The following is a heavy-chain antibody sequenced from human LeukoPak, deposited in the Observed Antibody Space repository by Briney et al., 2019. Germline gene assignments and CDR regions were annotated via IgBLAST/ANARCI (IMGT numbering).Heavy chain of an antibody. Sequence: SETLSLTCAVYGGSFSGYYWSWIRQPPGKGLEWIGEINHSGSTNYNPSLKSRVTISVDTSKNQFSLKLSSVTAADTAVYYCARANEWEPRYYYYYMDVWGKGTTVTVSS. CDR2: INHSGST. J-gene: IGHJ6*03. D-gene: IGHD1-26*01. V-gene: IGHV4-34*01. CDR1: GGSFSGYY. CDR3: ARANEWEPRYYYYYMDV.